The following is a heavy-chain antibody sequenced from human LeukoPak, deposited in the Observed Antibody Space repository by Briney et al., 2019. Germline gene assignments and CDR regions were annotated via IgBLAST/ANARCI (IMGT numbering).Heavy chain of an antibody. J-gene: IGHJ3*02. V-gene: IGHV1-2*02. D-gene: IGHD2-2*01. Sequence: ASVKVSCKASGGTFSSYAISWVRQAPGQGLEWMGWINPNSGGTNYAQKFQGRVTMTRDTSISTAYMELSRLRSDDTAVYYCARVFGCSSTSCHDAFDIWGQGTMVTVSS. CDR3: ARVFGCSSTSCHDAFDI. CDR2: INPNSGGT. CDR1: GGTFSSYA.